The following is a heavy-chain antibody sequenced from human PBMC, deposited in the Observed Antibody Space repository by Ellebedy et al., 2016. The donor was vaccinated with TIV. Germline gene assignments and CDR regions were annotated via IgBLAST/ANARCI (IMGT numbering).Heavy chain of an antibody. CDR2: LNVASGNT. V-gene: IGHV1-3*01. D-gene: IGHD3-10*01. CDR1: GYSFTTYA. Sequence: AASVKVSCKASGYSFTTYAIHWLRQAPGQRLEWMGWLNVASGNTKYSQRFQGRVTITRDTSATTAYMDLSSLTFEDTAVYYCARLAPAEPMPRGVKGWFDPWGQGTLVTVSS. J-gene: IGHJ5*02. CDR3: ARLAPAEPMPRGVKGWFDP.